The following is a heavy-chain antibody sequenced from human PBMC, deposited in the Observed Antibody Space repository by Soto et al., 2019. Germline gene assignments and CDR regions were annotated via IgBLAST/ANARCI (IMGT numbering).Heavy chain of an antibody. V-gene: IGHV1-69*01. D-gene: IGHD3-22*01. Sequence: QVQLVQSGAEVKKPGSSVKVSCKASGGTFSSYAISWVRQAPGQGLEWMGGIIPIFGTANYAQKFQGRVTLTADESTSTAYRELSSLRSEDTAVYYCAREGASGSHIGYWGQGPLVTVSS. CDR2: IIPIFGTA. CDR3: AREGASGSHIGY. J-gene: IGHJ4*02. CDR1: GGTFSSYA.